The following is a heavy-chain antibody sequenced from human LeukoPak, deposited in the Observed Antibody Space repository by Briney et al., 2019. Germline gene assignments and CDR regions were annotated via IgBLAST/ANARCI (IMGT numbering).Heavy chain of an antibody. Sequence: PGRSLRLSCAASGFSSGTYGMHWVRQAPGKGLEWVALISYDENYRNYADSVRGRFSISRDTSRNTLFLQMNGLRTEDTAVYYCAKDLRAHRGSGGPYVDTWGQGTLVTVSS. V-gene: IGHV3-30*18. CDR1: GFSSGTYG. CDR3: AKDLRAHRGSGGPYVDT. D-gene: IGHD3-10*01. CDR2: ISYDENYR. J-gene: IGHJ5*02.